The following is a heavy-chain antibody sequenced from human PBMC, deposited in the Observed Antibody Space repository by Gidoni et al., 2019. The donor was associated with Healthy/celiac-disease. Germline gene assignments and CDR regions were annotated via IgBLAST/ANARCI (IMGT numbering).Heavy chain of an antibody. V-gene: IGHV4-34*01. CDR2: INHSGST. Sequence: QVQLQQWGAGLLKPSETLSLTCAVYGGSFSGYYWSWIRQPPGKGLEWIGEINHSGSTNYNPSLKSRVTISVDTSKNQFSLKLSSVTAADTAVYYCARDLPLDYWGQGTLVTVSS. CDR1: GGSFSGYY. J-gene: IGHJ4*02. CDR3: ARDLPLDY.